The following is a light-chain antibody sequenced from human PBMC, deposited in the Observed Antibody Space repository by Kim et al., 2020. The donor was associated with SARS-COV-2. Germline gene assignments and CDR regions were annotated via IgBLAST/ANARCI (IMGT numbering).Light chain of an antibody. Sequence: ASLGDRVTITCRSSQDISSLLALYQQTPGKAPKLLIFPASSLQSGVPSRFSGGGSGTDFTLTINSLQPEDCATYYCQQGNSLPLTFGGGTKVDIK. CDR3: QQGNSLPLT. CDR2: PAS. V-gene: IGKV1-12*01. J-gene: IGKJ4*01. CDR1: QDISSL.